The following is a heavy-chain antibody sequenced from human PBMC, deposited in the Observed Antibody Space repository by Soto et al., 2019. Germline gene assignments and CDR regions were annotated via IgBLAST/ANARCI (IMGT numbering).Heavy chain of an antibody. V-gene: IGHV5-51*01. Sequence: LGESLKISCKGSGYSFTSYWIGWVRQMPGKGLEWMGIIYPGDSDTRYSPSFQGQVTISADKSISTAYLQWSSLKASDTAMYYCAMYSSSSDYYYGMDVWGQGTTVTVSS. CDR3: AMYSSSSDYYYGMDV. J-gene: IGHJ6*02. CDR1: GYSFTSYW. D-gene: IGHD6-6*01. CDR2: IYPGDSDT.